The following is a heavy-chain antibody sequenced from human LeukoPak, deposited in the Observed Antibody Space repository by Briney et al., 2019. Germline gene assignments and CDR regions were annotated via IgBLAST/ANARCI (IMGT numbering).Heavy chain of an antibody. V-gene: IGHV4-39*07. Sequence: SETLSLTCTVSGGSVSSTNFYWAWIRQPPGKGLEWIGRIFYSGSTSYNPSLKSRVTITIDTSKNQFSLKMSSVTAADTAIYYCARDSPSGHIRAFDYWGQGTLVTVSS. CDR2: IFYSGST. J-gene: IGHJ4*02. CDR3: ARDSPSGHIRAFDY. CDR1: GGSVSSTNFY. D-gene: IGHD5-18*01.